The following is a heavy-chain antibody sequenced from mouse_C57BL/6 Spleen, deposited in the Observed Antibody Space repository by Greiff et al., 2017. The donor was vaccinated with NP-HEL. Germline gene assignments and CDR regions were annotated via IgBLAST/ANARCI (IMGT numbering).Heavy chain of an antibody. CDR2: ISDGGSYT. CDR3: ARILGRKGYFDY. Sequence: EVKLMESGGGLVKPGGSLKLSCAASGFTFSSYAMSWVRQTPEKRLEWVATISDGGSYTYYPDNVKGRFTISRDNAKNNLYLQMSHLKSEDTAMYYCARILGRKGYFDYWGQGTTLTVSS. CDR1: GFTFSSYA. D-gene: IGHD4-1*01. J-gene: IGHJ2*01. V-gene: IGHV5-4*03.